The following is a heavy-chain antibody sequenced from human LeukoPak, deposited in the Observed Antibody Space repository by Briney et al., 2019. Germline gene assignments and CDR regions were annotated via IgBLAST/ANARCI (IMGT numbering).Heavy chain of an antibody. CDR1: GGSFSGYY. CDR3: ARDPGCSSTSCKNDAFDI. D-gene: IGHD2-2*01. V-gene: IGHV4-34*01. J-gene: IGHJ3*02. CDR2: INHSGST. Sequence: PSETLSLTCAVYGGSFSGYYWSWIRQPPGKGLEWIGEINHSGSTNYNPSLKSRVTISVDTSKNQFSLKLSSVTAADTAVYYCARDPGCSSTSCKNDAFDIWGQGTMVTVSS.